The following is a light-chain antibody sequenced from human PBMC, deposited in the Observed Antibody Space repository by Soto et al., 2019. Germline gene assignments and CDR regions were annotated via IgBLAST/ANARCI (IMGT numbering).Light chain of an antibody. J-gene: IGKJ1*01. CDR2: GAS. CDR1: QSGSSN. Sequence: EIVMTQSPATLSVSPGERATLSCRASQSGSSNLAWYQQKPGQAPRLLINGASTRATGIPARFSGSGSGTEFTLTISSLQSEDFAVYYCPQYNNWPRTFGQGTKVEIK. V-gene: IGKV3-15*01. CDR3: PQYNNWPRT.